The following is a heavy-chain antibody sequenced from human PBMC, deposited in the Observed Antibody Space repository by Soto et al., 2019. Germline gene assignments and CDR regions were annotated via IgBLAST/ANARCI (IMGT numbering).Heavy chain of an antibody. J-gene: IGHJ6*02. CDR1: GYSFTNFW. D-gene: IGHD6-19*01. Sequence: GESLKISCQGSGYSFTNFWINWVRQMPGKGLEWMGKIDPGDSSTSYSPSFQGHVTISIDKSSNTAYLQWSSLKASDTAIYYCARQGNGWFQNDYYYGMDVWGQGTTVTVSS. CDR2: IDPGDSST. V-gene: IGHV5-10-1*01. CDR3: ARQGNGWFQNDYYYGMDV.